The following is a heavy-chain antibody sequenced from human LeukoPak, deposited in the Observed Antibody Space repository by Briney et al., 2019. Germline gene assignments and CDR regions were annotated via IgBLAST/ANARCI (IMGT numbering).Heavy chain of an antibody. CDR1: GYTFSNFG. J-gene: IGHJ4*02. Sequence: ASVKVSCKASGYTFSNFGISWVRQAPGQGLEWMGWISGNNDNPNYGQKFQGRLTVTTDSSTSTAYMELRNPRSDDTAVYYCARDGTSTDDYWGQGTLVTVSS. CDR2: ISGNNDNP. CDR3: ARDGTSTDDY. V-gene: IGHV1-18*01. D-gene: IGHD2-2*01.